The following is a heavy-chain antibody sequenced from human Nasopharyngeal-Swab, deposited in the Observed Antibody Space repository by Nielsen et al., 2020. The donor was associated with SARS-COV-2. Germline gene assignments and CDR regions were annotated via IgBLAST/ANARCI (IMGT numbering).Heavy chain of an antibody. J-gene: IGHJ6*02. CDR2: IYYSGST. CDR1: GGSISSHS. Sequence: PETLSLTCTVSGGSISSHSWSWIRQLPGKGLEWIGYIYYSGSTNYNTSLKTRVTISVDTSKKQFSLKLSSVTAADTAVYYCARDREDDYYYHGMDVWGQGTTVTVSS. CDR3: ARDREDDYYYHGMDV. V-gene: IGHV4-59*11.